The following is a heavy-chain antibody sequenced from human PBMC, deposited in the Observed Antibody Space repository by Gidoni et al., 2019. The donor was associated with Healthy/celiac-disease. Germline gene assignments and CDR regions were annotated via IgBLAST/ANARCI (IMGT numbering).Heavy chain of an antibody. J-gene: IGHJ4*02. D-gene: IGHD3-3*01. Sequence: EVQLVESGGGLVKPGGSLRLSCAASGFTFSSYSMNWVRQAPGKGLEWVSSISSSSSYIYYADSVKGRFTISRDNAKNSLYLQMNSLRAEDTAVYYCARDLLEAGHFDYWGQGTLVTVSS. CDR1: GFTFSSYS. CDR2: ISSSSSYI. CDR3: ARDLLEAGHFDY. V-gene: IGHV3-21*01.